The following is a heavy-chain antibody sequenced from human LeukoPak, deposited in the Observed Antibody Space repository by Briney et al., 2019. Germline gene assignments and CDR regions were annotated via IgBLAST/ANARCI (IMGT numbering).Heavy chain of an antibody. J-gene: IGHJ4*02. CDR1: GGSISSGGYY. D-gene: IGHD6-6*01. CDR2: IYHSGST. Sequence: SETLSLTCTVSGGSISSGGYYWSWIRQPPGKGLEWIGYIYHSGSTYYNPSLKSRVTISVDRSKNQFSLKLSSVTAADTAVYYCARDRGSSRGRYYFDYWGQGTLVTVSS. V-gene: IGHV4-30-2*01. CDR3: ARDRGSSRGRYYFDY.